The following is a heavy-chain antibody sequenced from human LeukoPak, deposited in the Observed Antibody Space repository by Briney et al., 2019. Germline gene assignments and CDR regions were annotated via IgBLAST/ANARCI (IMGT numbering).Heavy chain of an antibody. Sequence: SVKVSCKVSGGTFSSYAISWVRQAPGQGLEWMGRIIPIFGTANYAQKFQGRVTITTDESTSTAYMELSSLRSEDTAVYYCARERGDDIVVVVAATTWFDPWGQGTLVTVSS. D-gene: IGHD2-15*01. CDR3: ARERGDDIVVVVAATTWFDP. CDR2: IIPIFGTA. V-gene: IGHV1-69*05. CDR1: GGTFSSYA. J-gene: IGHJ5*02.